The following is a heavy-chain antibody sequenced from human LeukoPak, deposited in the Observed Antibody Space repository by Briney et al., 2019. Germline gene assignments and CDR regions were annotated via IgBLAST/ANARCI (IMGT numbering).Heavy chain of an antibody. CDR3: ARGYDSSAYYPFNY. J-gene: IGHJ4*02. D-gene: IGHD3-22*01. Sequence: SETLSLTCTVSGGSISRSSYYWGWIRQPPGKGLEWIGSIFYSGSTYYNPSLKSRVTISVDTSKNQFSLKLSSVTAADTAVYYCARGYDSSAYYPFNYWGQGTLVTVSS. CDR1: GGSISRSSYY. V-gene: IGHV4-39*07. CDR2: IFYSGST.